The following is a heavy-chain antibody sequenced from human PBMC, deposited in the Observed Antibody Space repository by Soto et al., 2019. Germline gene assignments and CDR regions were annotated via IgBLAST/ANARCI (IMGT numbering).Heavy chain of an antibody. CDR2: ITSSSSNT. CDR3: ARGAPRGVNFPFDM. CDR1: EFTFSDYY. D-gene: IGHD1-26*01. J-gene: IGHJ3*02. Sequence: QLVESGGGLVKPGASLRLSCLASEFTFSDYYMHWILQAPGKGPEWISYITSSSSNTAYADSVKGRFTITRDNAKNSLFLQMNSLRVDDTAIYYCARGAPRGVNFPFDMWGQGTMVSVSS. V-gene: IGHV3-11*05.